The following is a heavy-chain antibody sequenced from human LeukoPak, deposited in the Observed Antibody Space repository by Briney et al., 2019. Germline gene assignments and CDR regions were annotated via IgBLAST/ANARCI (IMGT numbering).Heavy chain of an antibody. V-gene: IGHV4-38-2*01. D-gene: IGHD3-10*01. CDR2: IYHSGST. CDR3: AVNYYGSGRPTNAFDY. CDR1: GYSISSGYY. J-gene: IGHJ4*02. Sequence: SETLSLTCAVSGYSISSGYYWGWIRQPPGKGLEWIGSIYHSGSTYYNPSLKSRVTISVDTSKNQFSLKLSSVTAADTAVCYCAVNYYGSGRPTNAFDYWGQGTLVTVSS.